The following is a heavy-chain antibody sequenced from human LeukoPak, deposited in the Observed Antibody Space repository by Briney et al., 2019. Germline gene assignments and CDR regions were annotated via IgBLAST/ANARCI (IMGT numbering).Heavy chain of an antibody. Sequence: ASVKVSCKASGYTFASYGISWVRQAPGQGLEWMGWISAYNGNTNYAQKLQGRVTMTTDTSTSTAYMELRSLRSDDTAVYYCARHYCSGTSCYSWFDPWGLGTLVTVSS. J-gene: IGHJ5*02. V-gene: IGHV1-18*01. CDR2: ISAYNGNT. CDR3: ARHYCSGTSCYSWFDP. D-gene: IGHD2-2*02. CDR1: GYTFASYG.